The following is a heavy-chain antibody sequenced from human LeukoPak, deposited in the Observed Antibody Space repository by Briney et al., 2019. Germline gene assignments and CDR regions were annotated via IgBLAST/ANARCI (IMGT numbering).Heavy chain of an antibody. D-gene: IGHD2-2*01. CDR3: AKDIVVVPAALESSYGMDV. Sequence: GRSLRLSCAASGFTFSSYGMHWVRQAPGKGLEWVAVISYEGSNKYYADSVKGRFTISRDNSKNTLYLQMNSLRADDTAVYYCAKDIVVVPAALESSYGMDVWGQGTTVTVSS. V-gene: IGHV3-30*18. J-gene: IGHJ6*02. CDR1: GFTFSSYG. CDR2: ISYEGSNK.